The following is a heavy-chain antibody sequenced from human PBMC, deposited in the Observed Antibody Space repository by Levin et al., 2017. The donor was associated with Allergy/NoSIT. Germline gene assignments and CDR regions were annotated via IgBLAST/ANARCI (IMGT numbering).Heavy chain of an antibody. CDR3: ARAGWSFGFDV. Sequence: KASETLSLTCSVPGGSIRSDDHYWSWVRQSPGKGLEWIGYIRYTGSTYYSSSLKRRIKISPDTSMSQFSLKMYSVTAADTAVYFCARAGWSFGFDVWGQGTTVTVSS. CDR2: IRYTGST. V-gene: IGHV4-30-4*01. D-gene: IGHD2-15*01. J-gene: IGHJ6*02. CDR1: GGSIRSDDHY.